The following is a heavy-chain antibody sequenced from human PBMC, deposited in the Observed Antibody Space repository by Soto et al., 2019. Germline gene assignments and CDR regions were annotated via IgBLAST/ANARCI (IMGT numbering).Heavy chain of an antibody. V-gene: IGHV3-30-3*01. J-gene: IGHJ3*02. CDR2: ISDDGDKV. CDR3: ARAHYHDSSGPNGHAFDI. CDR1: EFTFSDYA. D-gene: IGHD3-22*01. Sequence: QVQLVESGGGVVQPGRSLRLSCAASEFTFSDYAMHWVRQAPGKGLEWVAAISDDGDKVFYADSMKDRLTISRDNSKSTLFLQLTSLGPEDTALYYCARAHYHDSSGPNGHAFDIWGQGTLVTVSS.